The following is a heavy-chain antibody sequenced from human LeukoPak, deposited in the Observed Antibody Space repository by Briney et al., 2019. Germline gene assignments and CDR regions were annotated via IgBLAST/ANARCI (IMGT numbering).Heavy chain of an antibody. V-gene: IGHV3-30*04. CDR3: ARDRVAFDI. CDR1: GFTFSSYA. J-gene: IGHJ3*02. D-gene: IGHD2-15*01. Sequence: GGSLRLSCAASGFTFSSYAMHWVRQAPGKGLEWVADISYDGSNKYCADSVKGRFTISRDNSKNTLYPQMNILRGEDTVVYYCARDRVAFDIWGQERMVTVSS. CDR2: ISYDGSNK.